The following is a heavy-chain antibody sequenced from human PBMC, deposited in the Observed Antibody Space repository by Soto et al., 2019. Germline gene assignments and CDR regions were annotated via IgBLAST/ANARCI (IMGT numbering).Heavy chain of an antibody. D-gene: IGHD2-15*01. V-gene: IGHV1-69*01. CDR2: IIPIFGTA. J-gene: IGHJ3*02. CDR3: ARDPLLYCSGGSCYFHAFDI. Sequence: QVQLVQSGAEVKKPGSSVKVSCKASGDTFSSYAISWVRQAPGQGLEWMGGIIPIFGTANYAQKFQGRVTITADESTSTAYMELSSLRSEDTAVYYCARDPLLYCSGGSCYFHAFDIWGQGTMVTVSS. CDR1: GDTFSSYA.